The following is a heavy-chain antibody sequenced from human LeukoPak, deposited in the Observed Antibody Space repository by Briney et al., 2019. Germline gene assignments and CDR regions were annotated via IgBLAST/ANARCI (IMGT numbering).Heavy chain of an antibody. J-gene: IGHJ4*02. CDR3: ATSKGEPLLWFGELFRGDY. CDR2: FDPEDGET. D-gene: IGHD3-10*01. CDR1: GYTLTELS. V-gene: IGHV1-24*01. Sequence: ASVKVSCKVSGYTLTELSMHWVRQAPGKGLEWMGGFDPEDGETIYAQKFQGRVTMTEDTSTDTAYMELSSLRSEDTAVYYCATSKGEPLLWFGELFRGDYWGQGTLVTVSS.